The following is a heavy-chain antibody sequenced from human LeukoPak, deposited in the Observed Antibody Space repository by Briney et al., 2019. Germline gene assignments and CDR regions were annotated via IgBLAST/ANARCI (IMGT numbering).Heavy chain of an antibody. CDR2: IYHSGST. CDR3: ARDRDYYDSSGYYIDEAFDI. J-gene: IGHJ3*02. CDR1: GGSISSSNW. Sequence: PSGTLSLTCAVSGGSISSSNWWSWVRQPPGKGLEWIGEIYHSGSTNYNPSLKSRVTISVDKSKNQFSLKLSSVTAADTAIYYCARDRDYYDSSGYYIDEAFDIWGQGTMVTVSS. V-gene: IGHV4-4*02. D-gene: IGHD3-22*01.